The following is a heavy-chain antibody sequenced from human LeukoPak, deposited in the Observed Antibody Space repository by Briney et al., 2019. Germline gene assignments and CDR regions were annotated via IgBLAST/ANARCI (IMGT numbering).Heavy chain of an antibody. D-gene: IGHD2-15*01. CDR3: ARDVAAAAGSYFDY. V-gene: IGHV1-8*01. Sequence: ASVKVSCKASGYTFTSYDFNWVRQATGQGLEWMGWMNPNSGNTGYAQKFQGRVTMTRNTSISTAYMELSSLRSEDTAVYYCARDVAAAAGSYFDYWGQGTLVTVSS. J-gene: IGHJ4*02. CDR2: MNPNSGNT. CDR1: GYTFTSYD.